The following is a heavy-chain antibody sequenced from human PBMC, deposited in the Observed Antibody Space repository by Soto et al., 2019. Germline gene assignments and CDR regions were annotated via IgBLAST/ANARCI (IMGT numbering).Heavy chain of an antibody. CDR3: ARDRYYYDSSGYYSLQYFDY. D-gene: IGHD3-22*01. CDR2: IKQDGSEK. V-gene: IGHV3-7*01. CDR1: GFTFSSYW. Sequence: GGSLRLSCAASGFTFSSYWMSWVRQAPGKGLEWVANIKQDGSEKYYVDSVKGRFTISRDNAKNSLYLQMNSLRAEDTAVYYCARDRYYYDSSGYYSLQYFDYWGQGTLVNVSS. J-gene: IGHJ4*02.